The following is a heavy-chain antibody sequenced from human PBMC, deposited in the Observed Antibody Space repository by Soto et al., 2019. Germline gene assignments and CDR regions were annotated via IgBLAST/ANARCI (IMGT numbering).Heavy chain of an antibody. CDR2: IWYDGVNK. J-gene: IGHJ4*02. CDR1: GFSFRSYA. D-gene: IGHD6-13*01. Sequence: GGSLRLSCAASGFSFRSYAMHWVRQAPGKGLERVAVIWYDGVNKYYADSVKGRFTISRDNSNNTLYVQMNSLKAEDTAVYYCAKPLSLYSSSYLDYWAQGTLVTVSS. V-gene: IGHV3-33*08. CDR3: AKPLSLYSSSYLDY.